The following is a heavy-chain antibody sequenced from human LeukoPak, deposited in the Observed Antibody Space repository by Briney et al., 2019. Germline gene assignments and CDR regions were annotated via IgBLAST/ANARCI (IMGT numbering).Heavy chain of an antibody. CDR3: ARDERSHFGQYYYGMDV. CDR2: IYTSVST. V-gene: IGHV4-4*07. Sequence: SESLSLTSTLSGGSIISYYWSWIRPPAGGGLEWIGRIYTSVSTNYNPSLKSRVTMSVDTSKNQFSLKLSSVTAADTAVYYCARDERSHFGQYYYGMDVWGQGTTVTVSS. D-gene: IGHD3-3*01. J-gene: IGHJ6*02. CDR1: GGSIISYY.